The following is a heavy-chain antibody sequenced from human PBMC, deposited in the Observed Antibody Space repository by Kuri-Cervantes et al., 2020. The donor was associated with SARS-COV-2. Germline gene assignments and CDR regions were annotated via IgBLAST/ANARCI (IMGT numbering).Heavy chain of an antibody. J-gene: IGHJ5*02. V-gene: IGHV3-7*01. D-gene: IGHD1-1*01. CDR3: AIGGNYWHA. CDR1: GFTFSTSW. Sequence: GGSLRLSCAASGFTFSTSWMSWVRQAPGKGLEWVANIGQDGSVKYYVDSAKGRFTISRDNAKNSLYLQMNSPRTDDMAVYYCAIGGNYWHAWGQGTLVTVSS. CDR2: IGQDGSVK.